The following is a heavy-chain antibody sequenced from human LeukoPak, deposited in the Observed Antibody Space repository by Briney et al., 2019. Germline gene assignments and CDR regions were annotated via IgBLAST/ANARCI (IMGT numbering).Heavy chain of an antibody. CDR1: GSTFSSYS. CDR3: ARDQLTMVRGVIGY. D-gene: IGHD3-10*01. J-gene: IGHJ4*02. V-gene: IGHV3-21*01. CDR2: ISSSSSYI. Sequence: GGSLRLSCAASGSTFSSYSMNWVRQAPGKGLEWVSSISSSSSYIYYADSVKGRFTISRDNAKNSLYLQMNSLRAEDTAVYYCARDQLTMVRGVIGYWGQGTLVTVSS.